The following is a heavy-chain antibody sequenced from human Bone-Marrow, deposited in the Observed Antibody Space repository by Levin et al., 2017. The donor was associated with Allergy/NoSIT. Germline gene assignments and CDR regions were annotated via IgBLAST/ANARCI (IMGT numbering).Heavy chain of an antibody. CDR1: KFIFKNYA. J-gene: IGHJ4*02. CDR2: VSGSGDQT. Sequence: LPSETLSLTCAASKFIFKNYAMAWLRQAPGQGLEWVSAVSGSGDQTYHADSVRGRFTISRDNSKDTLFLQMNNLRAEDTAVYFCAKGGVAAPPFYWGQGTLVTVSS. V-gene: IGHV3-23*01. CDR3: AKGGVAAPPFY. D-gene: IGHD3-10*01.